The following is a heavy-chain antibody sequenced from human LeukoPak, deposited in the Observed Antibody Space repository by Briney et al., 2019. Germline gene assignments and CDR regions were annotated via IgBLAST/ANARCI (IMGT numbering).Heavy chain of an antibody. V-gene: IGHV3-15*01. D-gene: IGHD3-22*01. J-gene: IGHJ4*02. CDR2: IKSKTDGGTT. Sequence: PGGSLRLSCAASGFTFSNAWMSWVRQAPGKGLEWVGRIKSKTDGGTTDYAAPVKGRFTISRDDSKNTLYLQMNCLKTEDTAVYYCTTYYYDSSGYLRFDYWGQGTLVTVSS. CDR3: TTYYYDSSGYLRFDY. CDR1: GFTFSNAW.